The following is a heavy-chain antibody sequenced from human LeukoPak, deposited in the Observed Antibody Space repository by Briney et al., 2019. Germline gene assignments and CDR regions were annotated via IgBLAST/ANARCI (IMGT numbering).Heavy chain of an antibody. J-gene: IGHJ4*02. D-gene: IGHD3-16*01. CDR3: AKDLSRRYYDVYYFDY. CDR2: ITGSGGST. Sequence: GGSLRLSCAASGFTFSSYAMSWVRQAPGKGLEWVSAITGSGGSTYYADSVKGRFTISRDNSKNTLYPQMNSLRAEDTAVYYCAKDLSRRYYDVYYFDYWGQGTLVTVSS. CDR1: GFTFSSYA. V-gene: IGHV3-23*01.